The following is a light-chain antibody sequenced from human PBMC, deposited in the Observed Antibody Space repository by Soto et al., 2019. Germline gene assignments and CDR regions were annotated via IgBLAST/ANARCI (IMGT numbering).Light chain of an antibody. CDR3: SSYTSGTTLVV. V-gene: IGLV2-14*01. CDR1: SRDIGTYNY. J-gene: IGLJ1*01. Sequence: QSVLTQPASVSGSPGQSITISCTGTSRDIGTYNYVSWYQQQPGRAPKLIIYKVINRPSGVSDRFSGSKSGNTASLTISGLQAEDEADYYCSSYTSGTTLVVFGTGNKVTV. CDR2: KVI.